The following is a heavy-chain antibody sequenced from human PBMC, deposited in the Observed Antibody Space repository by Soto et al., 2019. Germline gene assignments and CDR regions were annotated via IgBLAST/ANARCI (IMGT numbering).Heavy chain of an antibody. V-gene: IGHV3-74*01. CDR3: GRGGSNSPNGMDV. J-gene: IGHJ6*02. D-gene: IGHD4-4*01. Sequence: VGSLRLSSAASGFTFSPYWMHWVRQAPGKGRVWVSRINPEGSSTNYADSVKGRFTISRDNAKNTLYLQMNSLRAEDTAVYYCGRGGSNSPNGMDVWGQGTTVTVSS. CDR1: GFTFSPYW. CDR2: INPEGSST.